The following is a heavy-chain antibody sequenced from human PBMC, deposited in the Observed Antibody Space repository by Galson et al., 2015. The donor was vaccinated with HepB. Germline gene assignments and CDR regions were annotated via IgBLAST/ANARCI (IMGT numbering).Heavy chain of an antibody. D-gene: IGHD2-21*02. Sequence: SLRLSCAASGFTFDDYGMSWVRQAPGKGLEWVSGINWNGGSTGYADSVKGRFTISRDNAKNSLYLQMNSLRAEDTALYHCARVRVTAYYFDYWGRGTLVAVSS. CDR1: GFTFDDYG. J-gene: IGHJ4*02. CDR2: INWNGGST. V-gene: IGHV3-20*01. CDR3: ARVRVTAYYFDY.